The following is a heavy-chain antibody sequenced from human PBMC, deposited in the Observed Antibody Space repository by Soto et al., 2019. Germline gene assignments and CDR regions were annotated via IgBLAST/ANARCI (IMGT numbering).Heavy chain of an antibody. CDR2: VSAYTHKP. Sequence: QVHLVQSGPEVKKPGASVKVSCKASGYGFSTYGITWVRQAPGQGLEWMGWVSAYTHKPNYVQKFQGRVTMTTDTSSTTTYMDLGGLTSDDTAIYFCGRGPAWGQGTLVIVSS. V-gene: IGHV1-18*01. J-gene: IGHJ4*02. CDR3: GRGPA. CDR1: GYGFSTYG.